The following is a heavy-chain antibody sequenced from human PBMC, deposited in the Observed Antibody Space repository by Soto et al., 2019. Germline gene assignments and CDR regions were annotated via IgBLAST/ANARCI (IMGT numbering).Heavy chain of an antibody. J-gene: IGHJ4*02. Sequence: EVQLVQSGGGLVQPGGSLRLSCVGSGFTFSDFYMNWFRQAPGKGLEWVANIRPDGYGPNLVESVKGRFTTHRDNAKNSLFMHMNRRRAGDTAVYYCAGWGGHDYIYWGQGILVTVSS. CDR1: GFTFSDFY. CDR3: AGWGGHDYIY. D-gene: IGHD4-4*01. CDR2: IRPDGYGP. V-gene: IGHV3-7*03.